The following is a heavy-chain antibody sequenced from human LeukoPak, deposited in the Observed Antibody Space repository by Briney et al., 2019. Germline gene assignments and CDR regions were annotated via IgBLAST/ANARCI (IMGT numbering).Heavy chain of an antibody. V-gene: IGHV4-59*01. CDR2: IYYSGST. CDR1: GGSINSYY. J-gene: IGHJ3*02. CDR3: ARDLGDNDAFDI. Sequence: SETLSLTCTVSGGSINSYYWSWIRQPPGKGLEWIGYIYYSGSTNYNPSLKSRVTISVDTSKNQFSLKLSSVTAADTAVYYCARDLGDNDAFDIWGQGTMVTVSS. D-gene: IGHD3-16*01.